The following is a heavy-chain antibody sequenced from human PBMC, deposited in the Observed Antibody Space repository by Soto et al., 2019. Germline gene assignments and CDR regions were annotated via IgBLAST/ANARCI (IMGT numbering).Heavy chain of an antibody. D-gene: IGHD2-2*01. Sequence: ASVQVSCKASGYIFTSYDINWVRQATGQGLEWMGWMNPNSGNTGYAQKFQGRVTMTRNTSISTAYMELSSLRSEDTAVYYCARGLRRGCSSTSCYAPWGQGTLVTVSS. J-gene: IGHJ5*02. CDR3: ARGLRRGCSSTSCYAP. CDR2: MNPNSGNT. CDR1: GYIFTSYD. V-gene: IGHV1-8*01.